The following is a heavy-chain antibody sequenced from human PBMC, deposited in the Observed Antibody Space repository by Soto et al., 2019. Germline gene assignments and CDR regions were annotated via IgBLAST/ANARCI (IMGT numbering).Heavy chain of an antibody. CDR1: GYTFTSYA. J-gene: IGHJ4*02. V-gene: IGHV1-3*01. CDR3: ARGRSRGYSYGHNDY. D-gene: IGHD5-18*01. CDR2: INAGNGNT. Sequence: QVQLVQSGAEVKKPGASVKVSCKASGYTFTSYAMHWVRQAPGQRLEWMGWINAGNGNTKYSQKFQGRVTITRDTSASTAYMELSSLRSEDTAVYYCARGRSRGYSYGHNDYWGQGTLVTVSS.